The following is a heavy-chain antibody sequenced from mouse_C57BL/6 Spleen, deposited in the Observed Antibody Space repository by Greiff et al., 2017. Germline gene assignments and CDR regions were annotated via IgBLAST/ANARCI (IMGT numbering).Heavy chain of an antibody. V-gene: IGHV1-61*01. CDR1: GYTFTSYW. CDR3: ARRDGYERDFDY. CDR2: IYPSDSET. D-gene: IGHD2-2*01. J-gene: IGHJ2*01. Sequence: VQLQQPGAELVRPGSSVKLSCKASGYTFTSYWMDWVKQRPGQGLEWIGNIYPSDSETHYNQKFKDKATLTVDKSSSTAYMQLSSLTSEDSAVYYCARRDGYERDFDYWGQGTTLTVSS.